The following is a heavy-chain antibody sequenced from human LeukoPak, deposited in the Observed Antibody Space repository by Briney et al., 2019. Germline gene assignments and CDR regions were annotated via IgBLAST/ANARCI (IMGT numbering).Heavy chain of an antibody. CDR1: GGSISSYY. CDR3: ARETRPYNWFDP. Sequence: SETLSLTCTVSGGSISSYYWSWIRQPPGKGLEWIGYIYYSGSTNYNPSLKSRVTISVDTSKNQFSLNLSSVTAADTAVYYCARETRPYNWFDPWGQGTLVTVSS. CDR2: IYYSGST. V-gene: IGHV4-59*12. J-gene: IGHJ5*02.